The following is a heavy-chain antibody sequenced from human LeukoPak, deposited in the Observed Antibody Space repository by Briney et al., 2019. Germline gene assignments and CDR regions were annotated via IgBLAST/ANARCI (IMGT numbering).Heavy chain of an antibody. CDR3: ARRRVHYYESSGYYFLDY. D-gene: IGHD3-22*01. CDR1: GFTFSSYS. CDR2: ISSSSSTI. J-gene: IGHJ4*02. V-gene: IGHV3-48*01. Sequence: GGSLRLSCAASGFTFSSYSMNWVRQAPGKGLEWVSYISSSSSTIYYADSVKGRFTISRDNAKNSLYLQMNSLRAEDTAVYYCARRRVHYYESSGYYFLDYWGQGTLVTVSS.